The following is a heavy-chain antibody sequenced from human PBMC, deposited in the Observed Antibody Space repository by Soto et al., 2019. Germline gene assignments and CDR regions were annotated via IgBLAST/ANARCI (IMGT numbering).Heavy chain of an antibody. Sequence: SETLSLTCTVYGGSISSYYCSWIRQPAGKGLEWIGRIYTSGSTNYNPSLKSRVTMSVDTSKNQFSLKLSSVTAADTAVYYCARDRGSYYPDAFDIWGQGTMVTVSS. J-gene: IGHJ3*02. CDR1: GGSISSYY. CDR3: ARDRGSYYPDAFDI. D-gene: IGHD1-26*01. CDR2: IYTSGST. V-gene: IGHV4-4*07.